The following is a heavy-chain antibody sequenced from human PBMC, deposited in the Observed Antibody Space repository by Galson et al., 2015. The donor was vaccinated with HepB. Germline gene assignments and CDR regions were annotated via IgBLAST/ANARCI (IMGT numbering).Heavy chain of an antibody. V-gene: IGHV3-21*06. CDR1: GFDFSGYA. D-gene: IGHD1-7*01. J-gene: IGHJ4*02. Sequence: SLRLSCAGPGFDFSGYAMNWVRQAPGKGLEWVSSISSTSNYIYYAESIKGRVTISRDNAKSSLYLQMNSLTADDTAVYFCARTGSGGNYIRYWGQGVLVIVSS. CDR2: ISSTSNYI. CDR3: ARTGSGGNYIRY.